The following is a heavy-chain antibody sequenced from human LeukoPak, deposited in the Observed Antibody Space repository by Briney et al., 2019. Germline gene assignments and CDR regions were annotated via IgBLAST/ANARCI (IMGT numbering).Heavy chain of an antibody. CDR1: GFTVSRNY. D-gene: IGHD6-13*01. Sequence: GGSLRLSCAASGFTVSRNYMSWVRQAPGKGLEWVSVIYSGGSTYYADSVKGRFTISRDSSKNTLYLRMNSLRAEDTAVYYCARAGPSSSWHQFDYWGQGTLVTVSS. CDR3: ARAGPSSSWHQFDY. J-gene: IGHJ4*02. V-gene: IGHV3-66*01. CDR2: IYSGGST.